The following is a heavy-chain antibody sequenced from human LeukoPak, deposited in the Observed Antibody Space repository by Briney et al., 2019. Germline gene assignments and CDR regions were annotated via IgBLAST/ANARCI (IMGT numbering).Heavy chain of an antibody. V-gene: IGHV3-49*03. CDR1: GFNFDDYA. CDR2: IRNKFYGGTA. CDR3: ARDHTAWLPDY. D-gene: IGHD3-9*01. J-gene: IGHJ4*02. Sequence: GGSLRLSCKAAGFNFDDYAMSWFRQAPGKGLEWIGFIRNKFYGGTAEYAASVKGRFTISRDNAKNSLYLQMNSLRAEDTAVYYCARDHTAWLPDYWGQGTLVTVSS.